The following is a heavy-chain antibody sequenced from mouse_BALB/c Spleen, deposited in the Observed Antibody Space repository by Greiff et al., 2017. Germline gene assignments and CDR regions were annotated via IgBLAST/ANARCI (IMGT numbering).Heavy chain of an antibody. D-gene: IGHD2-3*01. CDR3: ARSDGYPYFDY. CDR2: ISYSGST. J-gene: IGHJ2*01. V-gene: IGHV3-2*02. Sequence: VQLQQSGPGLVKPSQSLSLTCTVTGYSITSDYAWNWIRQFPGNKLEWMGYISYSGSTSYNPSLKSRISITRDTSKNQFFLQLNSVTTEDTATYYCARSDGYPYFDYWGQGTTLTVSS. CDR1: GYSITSDYA.